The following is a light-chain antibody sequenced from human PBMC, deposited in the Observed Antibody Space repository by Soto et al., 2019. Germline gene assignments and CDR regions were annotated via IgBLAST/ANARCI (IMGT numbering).Light chain of an antibody. Sequence: DIQMTQSPSSLSASVGDRVTITCRASQNISTFLNWYQHEPGKAPKLLIYAASSLQGGVPSRFSGSGSGTDFTLTITSLQPEDFASYYCQQSYSTWCTFGQGTKLEIK. CDR2: AAS. V-gene: IGKV1-39*01. J-gene: IGKJ2*02. CDR3: QQSYSTWCT. CDR1: QNISTF.